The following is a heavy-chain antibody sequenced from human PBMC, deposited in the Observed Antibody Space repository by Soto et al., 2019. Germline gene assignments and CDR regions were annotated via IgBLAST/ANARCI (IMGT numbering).Heavy chain of an antibody. V-gene: IGHV3-66*01. Sequence: EVQLVESGGGLVQRGGSLRLSYAASGITVYNNYMSWVRQAPGKGLEWVSVIYSGGSTSYADSVKGRFTISRDGSKNTVYLQMNSLRAEDTAVYYCARDVGVWGRGTTVTVSS. CDR2: IYSGGST. CDR3: ARDVGV. CDR1: GITVYNNY. J-gene: IGHJ6*04.